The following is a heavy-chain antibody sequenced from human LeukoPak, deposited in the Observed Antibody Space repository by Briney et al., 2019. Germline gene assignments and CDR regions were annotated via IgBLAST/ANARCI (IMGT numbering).Heavy chain of an antibody. V-gene: IGHV4-38-2*01. Sequence: PSETLSLTCAVPGYSLSSAHDWGWTRQPPGTGLEWVWRIYHSASIDYHPFLKSRVTISVDTSENQFSLKLSSVTAADTGVYYCARGGGLELRAAGNWFDPWGQGTLVTVSS. CDR1: GYSLSSAHD. D-gene: IGHD1-7*01. J-gene: IGHJ5*02. CDR3: ARGGGLELRAAGNWFDP. CDR2: IYHSASI.